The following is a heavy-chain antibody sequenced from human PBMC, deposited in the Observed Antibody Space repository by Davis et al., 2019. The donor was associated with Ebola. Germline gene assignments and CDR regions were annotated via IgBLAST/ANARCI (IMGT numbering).Heavy chain of an antibody. CDR3: FARPPNYVDY. CDR2: ISAYNGNT. CDR1: GYTFTSHG. Sequence: AASVKVSCKASGYTFTSHGISWVRQAPGQGLEWMGWISAYNGNTNYAQKFQGRVTMTTDTSTSTAQMELRSLRSDDTALYYCFARPPNYVDYWGQGTLVTVSS. V-gene: IGHV1-18*01. J-gene: IGHJ4*02.